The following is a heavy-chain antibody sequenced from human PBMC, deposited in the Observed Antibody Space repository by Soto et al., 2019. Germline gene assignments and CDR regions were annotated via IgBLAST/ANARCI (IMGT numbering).Heavy chain of an antibody. V-gene: IGHV3-21*02. CDR3: TRDRSSFMRGRIRGPYGGLDV. J-gene: IGHJ6*02. CDR2: INSIGSYV. CDR1: RFVFSSYS. Sequence: QLVESGGGLVKPGGSLRVSCAASRFVFSSYSIHWVRQAPMKGLEWVASINSIGSYVYYADSVEGRITISRDNGKNSVYLQMNSLRAEDTAVYYCTRDRSSFMRGRIRGPYGGLDVWGQGTTVLVS. D-gene: IGHD3-10*01.